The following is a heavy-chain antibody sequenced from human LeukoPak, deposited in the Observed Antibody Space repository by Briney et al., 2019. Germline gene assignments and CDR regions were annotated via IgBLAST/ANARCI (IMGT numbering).Heavy chain of an antibody. J-gene: IGHJ1*01. V-gene: IGHV3-23*01. CDR3: AKDLYCSSTSCYTTGYFQH. CDR1: GFTFSSYA. D-gene: IGHD2-2*02. Sequence: GGSLRLSCAASGFTFSSYAMSWVRQAPGKGLEWVSAISGSGGSTYYADSVKGRFTISRDNSKNTLYLQMNSLRAEDTAVYYCAKDLYCSSTSCYTTGYFQHWGQGTLVTVSS. CDR2: ISGSGGST.